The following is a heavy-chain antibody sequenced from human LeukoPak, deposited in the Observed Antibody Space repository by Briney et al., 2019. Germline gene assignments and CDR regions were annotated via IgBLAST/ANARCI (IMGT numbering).Heavy chain of an antibody. D-gene: IGHD6-19*01. V-gene: IGHV4-39*01. CDR1: GGSISSNNYY. CDR3: VNSSPGGGWLVSGNFDY. Sequence: SETLSLTCTVSGGSISSNNYYWGWIRQPPGKGLEWIGSIYYSGSTYYNPSLKSRVTISVDTSKNQFSLKLSSVTAADTAVYYCVNSSPGGGWLVSGNFDYWGQGTLVTVSS. CDR2: IYYSGST. J-gene: IGHJ4*02.